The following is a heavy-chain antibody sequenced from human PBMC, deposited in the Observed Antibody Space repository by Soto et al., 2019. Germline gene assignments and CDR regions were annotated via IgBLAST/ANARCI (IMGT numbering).Heavy chain of an antibody. D-gene: IGHD4-17*01. V-gene: IGHV4-4*02. Sequence: SDTLSLTCDVSGGTITTSVVWTWVRQFPGRGLEWIGEIAHDGHTNYNPSHSGRVTMSVDLSNSQFSLNVASVNVADTAVYFCAGGTDYDYWGQGTLVTVSS. CDR3: AGGTDYDY. J-gene: IGHJ4*02. CDR2: IAHDGHT. CDR1: GGTITTSVV.